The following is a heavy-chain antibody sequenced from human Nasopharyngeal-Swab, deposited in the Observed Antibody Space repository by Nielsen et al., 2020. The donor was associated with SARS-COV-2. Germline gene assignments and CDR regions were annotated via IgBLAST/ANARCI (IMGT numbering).Heavy chain of an antibody. D-gene: IGHD3-9*01. J-gene: IGHJ6*02. CDR1: GFNVSRFG. CDR3: ARDLGVTYYDILTGYYPINYYYGMDV. Sequence: GESLKISCAASGFNVSRFGMHWVRQAPGKGLQWMAFISYDGTIQYYADSVKGRFTISRDNAKNTLYLQMNSLRAEDTAVYYCARDLGVTYYDILTGYYPINYYYGMDVWGQGTTVTVSS. V-gene: IGHV3-30*03. CDR2: ISYDGTIQ.